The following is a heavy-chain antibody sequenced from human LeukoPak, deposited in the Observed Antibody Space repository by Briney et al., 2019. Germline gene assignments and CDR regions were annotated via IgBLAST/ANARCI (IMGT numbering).Heavy chain of an antibody. V-gene: IGHV3-30*01. D-gene: IGHD3-22*01. CDR1: GFTFSSYA. Sequence: GGSLRLSCAASGFTFSSYAMHWVRQAPGKGLEWVAVISYDGSNKYYADSVKGRFTISRDNSKNTLYLQMNSLRAEDTAVYYCARSIYDSGGPFDYWGQGTLVTVSS. J-gene: IGHJ4*02. CDR2: ISYDGSNK. CDR3: ARSIYDSGGPFDY.